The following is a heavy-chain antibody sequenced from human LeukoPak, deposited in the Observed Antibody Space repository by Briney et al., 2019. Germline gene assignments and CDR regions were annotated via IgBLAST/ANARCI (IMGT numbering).Heavy chain of an antibody. Sequence: SETLSLTCAVYGGSFSGYYWSWIRQPPGKGLEWIGEINHSGSTNYNPSLKSRVTISVDTSKNQFSLKLSSVTAADTAVYYCARGDLKTSDYWGQGTLVTVSS. CDR2: INHSGST. V-gene: IGHV4-34*01. CDR1: GGSFSGYY. J-gene: IGHJ4*02. CDR3: ARGDLKTSDY.